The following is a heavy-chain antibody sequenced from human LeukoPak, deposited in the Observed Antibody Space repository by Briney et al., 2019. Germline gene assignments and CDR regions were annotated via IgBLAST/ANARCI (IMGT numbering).Heavy chain of an antibody. CDR2: ISAYNGNT. V-gene: IGHV1-18*01. D-gene: IGHD3-9*01. CDR1: GYTFTSYG. CDR3: ARDNYDILTGNFDY. Sequence: ASVKVSCKASGYTFTSYGISWVRQAPGQGLEWMGWISAYNGNTNYAQKLQGRVTMTTDTTTSTAYMELRSLRSDDTAVYYCARDNYDILTGNFDYWGQGTLVTVSS. J-gene: IGHJ4*02.